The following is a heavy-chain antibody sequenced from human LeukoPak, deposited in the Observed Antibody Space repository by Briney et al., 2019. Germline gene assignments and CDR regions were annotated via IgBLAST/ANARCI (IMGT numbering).Heavy chain of an antibody. CDR2: IYYSGST. CDR3: ARGDYYYGMDV. CDR1: GGSISSGDYY. Sequence: SETLSLTCTVSGGSISSGDYYWSWIRQPPGTGLEWIGYIYYSGSTYYNPSLKSRVTISVDTSKNQFSLKLSSATAADTAVYYCARGDYYYGMDVWGQGTTVTVSS. V-gene: IGHV4-30-4*01. J-gene: IGHJ6*02.